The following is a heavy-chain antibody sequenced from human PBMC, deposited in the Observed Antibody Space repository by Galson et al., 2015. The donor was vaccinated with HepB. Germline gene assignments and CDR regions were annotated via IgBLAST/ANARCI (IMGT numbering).Heavy chain of an antibody. CDR3: ARESSGWLGRQIDY. CDR1: GFTFSSYE. V-gene: IGHV3-48*03. CDR2: ISSSGSTI. D-gene: IGHD6-19*01. Sequence: SLRLSCAASGFTFSSYEMNWVRQAPGKGLEWVSYISSSGSTIYYADSVKGRFTISRDNAKNSLYLQMNSLRAEDTAVYYCARESSGWLGRQIDYWGQGTLVTVSS. J-gene: IGHJ4*02.